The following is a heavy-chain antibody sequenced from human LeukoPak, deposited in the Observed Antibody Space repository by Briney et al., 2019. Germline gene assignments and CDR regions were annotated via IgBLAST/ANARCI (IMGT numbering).Heavy chain of an antibody. D-gene: IGHD2-21*02. CDR3: VKGPIGDWSVEY. CDR1: GFTFSTHS. CDR2: INDNGGST. Sequence: PGGSLRLSCSASGFTFSTHSMYCVRQAPGKGLEYVSGINDNGGSTYYPDSVRGRFTISRDNSKSTLYLQMSSLRLEDTAVYYCVKGPIGDWSVEYWGQGTLVTVSS. J-gene: IGHJ4*02. V-gene: IGHV3-64D*06.